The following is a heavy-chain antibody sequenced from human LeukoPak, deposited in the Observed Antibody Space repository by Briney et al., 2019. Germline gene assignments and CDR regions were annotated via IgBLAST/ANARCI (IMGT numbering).Heavy chain of an antibody. D-gene: IGHD3-22*01. CDR3: ARGLNYSDTTGYYPAYMDV. V-gene: IGHV4-34*01. J-gene: IGHJ6*03. CDR1: GGSFSGYY. CDR2: ISHSGNS. Sequence: SETLSLTCAVYGGSFSGYYWSWIRQPPGKGLEWIGEISHSGNSNYNPSLKSRVTISVDTSKNQFSLRLSSLTAADAALYYCARGLNYSDTTGYYPAYMDVWGRGTTVIVSS.